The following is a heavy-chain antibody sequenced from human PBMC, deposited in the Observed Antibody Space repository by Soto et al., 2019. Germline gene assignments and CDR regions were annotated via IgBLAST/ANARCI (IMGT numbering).Heavy chain of an antibody. V-gene: IGHV4-39*01. CDR2: VYHSGTT. CDR1: VGSINNGDYF. J-gene: IGHJ4*02. CDR3: AKVVVGAPRHPDFDS. D-gene: IGHD2-15*01. Sequence: SETLSLTCTFSVGSINNGDYFWGWIRQPPGKGLEWIGSVYHSGTTNYNPSLKSRVTISVDTSKNQFSLNLRSVTAADTAVYYCAKVVVGAPRHPDFDSWGQGTLVTVSS.